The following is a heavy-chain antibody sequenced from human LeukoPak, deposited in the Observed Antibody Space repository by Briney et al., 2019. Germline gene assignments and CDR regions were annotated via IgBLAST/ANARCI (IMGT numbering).Heavy chain of an antibody. CDR2: ISYDGSNK. Sequence: PGGSLRLSCAASGFTFSNYGMHWVRQAPGKGLEWVAVISYDGSNKYYADSVKGRFTISRDNSKNTLYLQMNSLRAEDTAVHYCATSTDADAFDIWGQGTMVTVSS. CDR3: ATSTDADAFDI. J-gene: IGHJ3*02. D-gene: IGHD2-2*01. CDR1: GFTFSNYG. V-gene: IGHV3-30*19.